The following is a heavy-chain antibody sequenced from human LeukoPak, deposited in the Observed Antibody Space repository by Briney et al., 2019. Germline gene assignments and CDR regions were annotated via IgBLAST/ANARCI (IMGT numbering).Heavy chain of an antibody. Sequence: ASVKVSCKAFGYTFTSNYMHWVRQAPGQGPEWMGGISPSGGSTTYAQKLQGRVHLPRDMSPSTDYLELSSLRSEDTAVYYCARDNSVRDEAWWFNPWGQGTLVTVSS. CDR3: ARDNSVRDEAWWFNP. V-gene: IGHV1-46*01. J-gene: IGHJ5*02. D-gene: IGHD5-24*01. CDR1: GYTFTSNY. CDR2: ISPSGGST.